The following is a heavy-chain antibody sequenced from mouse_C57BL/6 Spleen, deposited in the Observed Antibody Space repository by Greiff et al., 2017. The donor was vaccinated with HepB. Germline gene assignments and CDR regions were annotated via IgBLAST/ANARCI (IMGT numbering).Heavy chain of an antibody. CDR3: ASDVGRSSWNFDV. J-gene: IGHJ1*03. CDR1: GFSFSDYY. D-gene: IGHD1-1*01. V-gene: IGHV5-16*01. Sequence: EVKLMESEGGLVQPGSSMKLSCTASGFSFSDYYTAWVRQVPEKGLEWVANINYDGSSPYYLDSLKSRFIISRDTAKNILYLQMSSLKSADIATYYCASDVGRSSWNFDVWGTGTTVTVSS. CDR2: INYDGSSP.